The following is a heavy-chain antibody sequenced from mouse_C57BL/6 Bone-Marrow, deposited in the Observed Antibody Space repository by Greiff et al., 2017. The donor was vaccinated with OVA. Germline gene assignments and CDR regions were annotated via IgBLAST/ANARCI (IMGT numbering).Heavy chain of an antibody. D-gene: IGHD1-1*01. CDR3: AYYGSLYWYFDV. V-gene: IGHV1-81*01. CDR1: GYTFTSYG. J-gene: IGHJ1*03. CDR2: IYPRSGNT. Sequence: VQLQQSGAELARPGASVKLSCKASGYTFTSYGISWVKQRTGQGLVWIGEIYPRSGNTYYNEKFKGKATLTADKSSSTAYMELRSLTSEDSAVYFCAYYGSLYWYFDVWGTGTTVTVSS.